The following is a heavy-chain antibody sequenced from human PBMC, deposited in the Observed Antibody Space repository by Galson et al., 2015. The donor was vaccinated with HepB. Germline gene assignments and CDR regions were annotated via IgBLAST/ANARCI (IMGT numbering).Heavy chain of an antibody. V-gene: IGHV1-18*01. CDR2: ISPHNRYT. CDR3: ARGAIVVAVGATENNWFDP. J-gene: IGHJ5*02. CDR1: GYTFSSYS. D-gene: IGHD2-15*01. Sequence: SVKVSCKASGYTFSSYSITWVRQAPGQGLEWVGWISPHNRYTNYAQNFQGRVTMTTDTSTNTAYMELRSLRSDDTAIYYCARGAIVVAVGATENNWFDPWGRGTLVTVSS.